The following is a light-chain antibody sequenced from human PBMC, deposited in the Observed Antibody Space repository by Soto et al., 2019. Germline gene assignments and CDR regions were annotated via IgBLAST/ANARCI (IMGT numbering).Light chain of an antibody. Sequence: QSALTQPASVSASPGQSITISCTGTSSDVGGYNYVSWYQQHPGKAPKLMIYDVAHRPSGGSNRFSGSKSGNTASLTISGLQAEDEANYVCSSYTSSSTVVFGGGTKLTVL. CDR3: SSYTSSSTVV. CDR2: DVA. V-gene: IGLV2-14*01. J-gene: IGLJ2*01. CDR1: SSDVGGYNY.